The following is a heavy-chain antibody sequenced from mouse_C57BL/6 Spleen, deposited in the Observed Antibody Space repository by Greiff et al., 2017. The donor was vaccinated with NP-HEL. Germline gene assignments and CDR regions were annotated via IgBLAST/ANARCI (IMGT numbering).Heavy chain of an antibody. CDR1: GFTFSSYA. CDR2: ISSGGDYI. Sequence: EVNLVESGEGLVKPGGSLKLSCAASGFTFSSYAMSWVRQTPEKRLEWVAYISSGGDYIYYADTVKGRFTISRDNDRNTLYLQMSSLKSEDTAMYYCTRGNSSGYGFAYWGQGTLVTVSA. D-gene: IGHD3-2*02. V-gene: IGHV5-9-1*02. J-gene: IGHJ3*01. CDR3: TRGNSSGYGFAY.